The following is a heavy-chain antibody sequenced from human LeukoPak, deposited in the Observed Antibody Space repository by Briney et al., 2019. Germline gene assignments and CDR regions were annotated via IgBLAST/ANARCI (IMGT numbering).Heavy chain of an antibody. Sequence: PGGSLRLSCTASGFTFGDYAMSWFRQAPGKGLEWVGFIRSKAYGGTTEYAASVKGRFTISRDDSKSIAYLQMNSLKTEDTAVYYCTRRRGWYPDSYLDYWGQGTLVTVSS. V-gene: IGHV3-49*03. D-gene: IGHD2-15*01. CDR1: GFTFGDYA. CDR2: IRSKAYGGTT. J-gene: IGHJ4*02. CDR3: TRRRGWYPDSYLDY.